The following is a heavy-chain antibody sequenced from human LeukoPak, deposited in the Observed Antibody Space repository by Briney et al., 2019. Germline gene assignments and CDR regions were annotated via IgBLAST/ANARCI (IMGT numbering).Heavy chain of an antibody. D-gene: IGHD1-1*01. J-gene: IGHJ4*02. V-gene: IGHV3-23*01. CDR2: ITASGLST. CDR3: TTVRERLFDY. CDR1: GFTFSNYV. Sequence: PGGSLRLSCAASGFTFSNYVMSWVRQTPGKGLEWVSSITASGLSTYYADSVKGRFTISRDNSKNTLYLQMNSLKTEDTAVYYCTTVRERLFDYWGQGTLVTVPS.